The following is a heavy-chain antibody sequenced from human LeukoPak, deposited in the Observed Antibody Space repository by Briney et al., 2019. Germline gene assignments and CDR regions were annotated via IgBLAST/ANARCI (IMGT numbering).Heavy chain of an antibody. Sequence: GGSLRLSCAASGFTFSSYAMHWVRQAPGKGLEWVAVISYDGSNKYYADSVKGRFTISRDNSKNTLYLQMNSLRAEDTAVYYCARDLFPRNYYGSGSPYEYWGQGTLVTVSS. CDR1: GFTFSSYA. D-gene: IGHD3-10*01. J-gene: IGHJ4*02. V-gene: IGHV3-30-3*01. CDR3: ARDLFPRNYYGSGSPYEY. CDR2: ISYDGSNK.